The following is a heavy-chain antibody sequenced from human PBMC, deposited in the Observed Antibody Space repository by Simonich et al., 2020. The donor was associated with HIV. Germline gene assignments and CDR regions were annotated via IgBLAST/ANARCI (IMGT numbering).Heavy chain of an antibody. J-gene: IGHJ3*02. D-gene: IGHD7-27*01. CDR3: ARAPGTGAWSYDAFDI. CDR1: GSTFTDYS. CDR2: INSNTGGT. Sequence: QVQLVQSGAEVTKPGASVKVSCKASGSTFTDYSTHWVRQAPGQGLEWMGRINSNTGGTNFAQKFKGRVTMTRDTAISTAYMELSSLTSDDTAVYYCARAPGTGAWSYDAFDIWGQGTMVTVSS. V-gene: IGHV1-2*02.